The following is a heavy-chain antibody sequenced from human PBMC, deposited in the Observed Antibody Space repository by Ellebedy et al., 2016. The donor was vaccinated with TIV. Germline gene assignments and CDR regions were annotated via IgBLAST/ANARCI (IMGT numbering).Heavy chain of an antibody. CDR1: GFTFSSYG. CDR3: ARDIGTLPFDY. CDR2: IWYDGSNK. Sequence: GGSLRLSXAASGFTFSSYGMHWVRQAPGKGLEWVAVIWYDGSNKYYADSVKGRFTISRDNSKNTLYLQMNSLRAEDTAVYYCARDIGTLPFDYWGQGTLVTVSS. D-gene: IGHD1-1*01. J-gene: IGHJ4*02. V-gene: IGHV3-33*01.